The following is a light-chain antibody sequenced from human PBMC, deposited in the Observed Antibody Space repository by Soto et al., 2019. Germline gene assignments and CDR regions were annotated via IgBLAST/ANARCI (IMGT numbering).Light chain of an antibody. Sequence: DIQMTQSPSSVSASVVDRVTITCLASQDISRWLAWYQQKPGKAPKLLIHDASNLQTGVPSRFSGSGSGTDFTLTVSSLQPEDFATYYCQQANSFPITFGQGTRLEI. CDR2: DAS. V-gene: IGKV1-12*01. CDR3: QQANSFPIT. J-gene: IGKJ5*01. CDR1: QDISRW.